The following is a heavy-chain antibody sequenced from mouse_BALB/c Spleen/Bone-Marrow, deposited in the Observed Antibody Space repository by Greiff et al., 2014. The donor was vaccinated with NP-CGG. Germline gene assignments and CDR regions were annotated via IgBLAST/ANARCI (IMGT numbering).Heavy chain of an antibody. V-gene: IGHV14-3*02. Sequence: VQLQQPGAELVKPGASVKLSCTASGFNIKDTYMHWVNQRPEQGLEWIGRIDPANGNTKYDPKFQGKATITADTSSNTAYLQLSSLTSEDTAVYYCAIYYYGSSGFAYWGQGTLVTVSA. D-gene: IGHD1-1*01. CDR2: IDPANGNT. CDR1: GFNIKDTY. J-gene: IGHJ3*01. CDR3: AIYYYGSSGFAY.